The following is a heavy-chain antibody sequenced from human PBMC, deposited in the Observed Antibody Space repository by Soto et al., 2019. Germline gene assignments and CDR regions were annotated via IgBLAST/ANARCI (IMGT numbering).Heavy chain of an antibody. CDR1: GFTFSSYA. CDR3: ANLAGGWYEAFGI. Sequence: EVQLLESGGGLVQPGGSLRLSCAASGFTFSSYAMTWVRQAPGKGLEWVSSISGSGGSAYYADSVKGRFTISRDNSKNTLALQINGLRAEDTAVYYCANLAGGWYEAFGIWGQGTMVTVSS. J-gene: IGHJ3*02. V-gene: IGHV3-23*01. D-gene: IGHD6-19*01. CDR2: ISGSGGSA.